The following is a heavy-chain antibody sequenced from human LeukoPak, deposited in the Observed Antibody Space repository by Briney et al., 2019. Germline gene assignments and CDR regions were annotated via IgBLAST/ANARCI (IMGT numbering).Heavy chain of an antibody. V-gene: IGHV4-59*08. CDR2: IYYSGTT. D-gene: IGHD3-10*01. Sequence: SETLSLTCIVSGGSINTYYWGWIRKPPGKGLEWIGYIYYSGTTNYNPSLKSRVTISVDTSKNQFSLKLSSVTAADTAVYYCARQRGSPDYWGQGTLVTVSS. CDR1: GGSINTYY. J-gene: IGHJ4*02. CDR3: ARQRGSPDY.